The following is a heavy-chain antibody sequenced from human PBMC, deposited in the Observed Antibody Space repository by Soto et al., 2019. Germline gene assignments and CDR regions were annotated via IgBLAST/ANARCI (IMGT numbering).Heavy chain of an antibody. Sequence: SETLSLTCTVSGGSISSSSYYWGWIRQPPGKGLEWIGSIYYSGSTYYNPSLKSRVTISVDTSKNQFSLKLSSVTAADTAVYYCARVRSYFDYWGQGTLVTVSS. CDR3: ARVRSYFDY. J-gene: IGHJ4*02. CDR2: IYYSGST. D-gene: IGHD3-3*01. V-gene: IGHV4-39*01. CDR1: GGSISSSSYY.